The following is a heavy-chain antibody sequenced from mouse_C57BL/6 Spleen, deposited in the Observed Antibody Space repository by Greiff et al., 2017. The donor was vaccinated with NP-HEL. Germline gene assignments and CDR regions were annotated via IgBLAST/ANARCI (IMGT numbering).Heavy chain of an antibody. CDR2: INPNYGTT. D-gene: IGHD1-1*01. CDR3: ARGAKTTVVDYYAMDY. J-gene: IGHJ4*01. V-gene: IGHV1-39*01. CDR1: GYSFTDYN. Sequence: EVKLVESGPELVKPGASVKISCKASGYSFTDYNMNWVKQSNGKSLEWIGVINPNYGTTSYNQKFKGKATLTVDQSSSTAYMQLNSLTSEDSAVYYCARGAKTTVVDYYAMDYWGKGTSVTVSS.